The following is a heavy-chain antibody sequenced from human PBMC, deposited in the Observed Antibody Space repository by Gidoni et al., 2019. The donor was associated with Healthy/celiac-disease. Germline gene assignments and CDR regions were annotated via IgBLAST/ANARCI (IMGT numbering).Heavy chain of an antibody. Sequence: QVQLVHSGAGGKKPGASLKVSCKASGYTFTSYYMHWVRQAPGQGLEWMGIINPSGGSTSYAQKFQGRVTMTRDTSTSKVYMELSSLRAEDTAVYYCAKGGAAFDYWGQGTLVTVSS. CDR1: GYTFTSYY. CDR3: AKGGAAFDY. CDR2: INPSGGST. J-gene: IGHJ4*02. V-gene: IGHV1-46*01. D-gene: IGHD3-16*01.